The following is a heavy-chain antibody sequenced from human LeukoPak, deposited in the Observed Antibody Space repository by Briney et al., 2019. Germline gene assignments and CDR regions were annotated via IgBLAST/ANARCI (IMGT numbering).Heavy chain of an antibody. CDR3: ARRTYGRYYFAY. J-gene: IGHJ4*02. D-gene: IGHD3-10*01. CDR1: GGSISSSSLY. Sequence: SSETLSLTCTVSGGSISSSSLYWGWIRQPPGKGLEWIGYIYDSGSTNYNPSPKSRVTISVDTSKNQFSLKLSSVTAADTAVYYCARRTYGRYYFAYWGQGSLVTVSS. V-gene: IGHV4-61*05. CDR2: IYDSGST.